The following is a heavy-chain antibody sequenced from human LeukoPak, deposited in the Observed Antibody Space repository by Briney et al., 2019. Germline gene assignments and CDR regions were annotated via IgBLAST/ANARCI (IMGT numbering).Heavy chain of an antibody. Sequence: SETLSLTCTVSGGSISSSSYYWGWIRQPPGKGLEWIGSIYYSGSTYYNPSLKSRVTISVDTSKNQFSLKLSSVTAADTAVYYCARGVETLTYYYDSSGRRLAFDIWGQGTMVTVSS. CDR2: IYYSGST. V-gene: IGHV4-39*07. CDR3: ARGVETLTYYYDSSGRRLAFDI. J-gene: IGHJ3*02. CDR1: GGSISSSSYY. D-gene: IGHD3-22*01.